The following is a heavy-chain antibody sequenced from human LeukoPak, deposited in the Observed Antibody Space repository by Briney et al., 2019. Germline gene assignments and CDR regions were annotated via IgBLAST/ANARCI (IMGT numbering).Heavy chain of an antibody. V-gene: IGHV1-2*02. D-gene: IGHD6-6*01. CDR1: GYTFTGYY. CDR2: INPNSDGT. CDR3: ARYSSSTIGGIDY. Sequence: GASVKVSCKASGYTFTGYYIHWVRQAPGQGLEWMGWINPNSDGTNFAQKFQGRITMTRDTSISTAYMELSRLRSDDTAMYYCARYSSSTIGGIDYWGQGTLVTVSS. J-gene: IGHJ4*02.